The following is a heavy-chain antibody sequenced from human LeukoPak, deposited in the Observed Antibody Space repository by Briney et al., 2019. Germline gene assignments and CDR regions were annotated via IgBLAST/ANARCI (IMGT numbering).Heavy chain of an antibody. V-gene: IGHV4-39*01. D-gene: IGHD3-16*01. CDR2: IYHSGST. Sequence: SETLSLTCTVSGGSISSSTYYWGWIRQPPGKGLEWIGSIYHSGSTYYNPSLKSRVTISVDTSKNQFSLKLSSVTAADTAVYYCARPAFGGVFFFFDYWGQGTLVTVSS. CDR1: GGSISSSTYY. J-gene: IGHJ4*02. CDR3: ARPAFGGVFFFFDY.